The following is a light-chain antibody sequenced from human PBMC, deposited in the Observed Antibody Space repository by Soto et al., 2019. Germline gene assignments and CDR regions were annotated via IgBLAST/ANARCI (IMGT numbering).Light chain of an antibody. CDR3: QQYNNWLLIT. V-gene: IGKV3-15*01. CDR2: GAS. CDR1: QSVSSN. Sequence: EIVMTQSPATLSVSPGERATLSCRASQSVSSNLAWYQQKPGQAPRLLIYGASTRATGIPARFSGSGSGTEFTLTISSLQSADFAVYYCQQYNNWLLITFGQGTRLEIK. J-gene: IGKJ5*01.